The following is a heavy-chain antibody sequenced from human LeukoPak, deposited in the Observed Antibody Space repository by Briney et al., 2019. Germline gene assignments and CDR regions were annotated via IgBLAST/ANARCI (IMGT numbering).Heavy chain of an antibody. J-gene: IGHJ4*02. CDR2: INPNSGGT. V-gene: IGHV1-2*02. D-gene: IGHD2-2*02. CDR3: ARDVCSSTSCYTLAY. CDR1: GYTFTGYY. Sequence: ASVKVSCKASGYTFTGYYMHWVRQAPGQGLEWMGWINPNSGGTNYAQKFQGRVTMTRDTSISTAYMELSRLRSDDTAVYYCARDVCSSTSCYTLAYWGQGTLVTVSS.